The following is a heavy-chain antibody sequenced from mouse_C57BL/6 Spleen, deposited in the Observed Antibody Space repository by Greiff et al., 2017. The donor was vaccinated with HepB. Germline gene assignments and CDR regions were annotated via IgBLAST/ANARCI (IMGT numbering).Heavy chain of an antibody. Sequence: VQLQQPGAELVMPGASVKLSCKASGYTFTSYWMHWVKQRPGQGLEWIGEIDPSDSYTNYNQKFKGKSTLTVDKSSSTDYMQLSSLTSEDSAVYYCARYYYGTFDYWGQGTTLTVSS. V-gene: IGHV1-69*01. CDR1: GYTFTSYW. J-gene: IGHJ2*01. CDR3: ARYYYGTFDY. CDR2: IDPSDSYT. D-gene: IGHD1-1*01.